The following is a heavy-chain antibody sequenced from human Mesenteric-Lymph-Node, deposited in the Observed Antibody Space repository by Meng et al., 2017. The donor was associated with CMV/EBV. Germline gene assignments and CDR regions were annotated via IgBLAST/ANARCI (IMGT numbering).Heavy chain of an antibody. CDR2: IYWDDDE. D-gene: IGHD2-21*02. CDR3: AHRPTATGPFDY. Sequence: TFSGFSLRTNGVGVGWIRQPPGKALEWLALIYWDDDEHYSPSLKSRITITKDTSKNQVVLTMTSMDPVDTAIYYCAHRPTATGPFDYWGQGTLVTVSS. V-gene: IGHV2-5*02. CDR1: GFSLRTNGVG. J-gene: IGHJ4*02.